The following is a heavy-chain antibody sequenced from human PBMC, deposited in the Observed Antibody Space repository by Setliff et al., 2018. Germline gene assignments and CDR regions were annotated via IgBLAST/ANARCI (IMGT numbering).Heavy chain of an antibody. D-gene: IGHD5-18*01. J-gene: IGHJ6*02. CDR1: GASISDYY. CDR2: VSASGST. V-gene: IGHV4-4*07. Sequence: KASETLSLTCTVSGASISDYYWTWIRQPAGKELEWIGRVSASGSTTYNPSLKSRVTMSVDTSRNQISLNLTSVTAADTAMYYCVRDRTAYSYGLDVWAQGTTVTVSS. CDR3: VRDRTAYSYGLDV.